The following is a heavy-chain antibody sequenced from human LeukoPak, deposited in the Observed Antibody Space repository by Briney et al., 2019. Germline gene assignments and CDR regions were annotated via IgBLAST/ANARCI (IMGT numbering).Heavy chain of an antibody. J-gene: IGHJ3*01. Sequence: QPGGSLRLSCAASGFTFSTYGMNWVRQAPGKGLEWVSGISPSGDITYYADSVMGRFSISRDNPKSTVSLQMGSLRAEDTALYYCVRDLHWGGFDVWGQGTMVTVSS. CDR1: GFTFSTYG. CDR2: ISPSGDIT. V-gene: IGHV3-23*01. CDR3: VRDLHWGGFDV. D-gene: IGHD7-27*01.